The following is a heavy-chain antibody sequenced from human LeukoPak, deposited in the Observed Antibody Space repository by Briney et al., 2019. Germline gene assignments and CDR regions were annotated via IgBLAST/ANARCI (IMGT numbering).Heavy chain of an antibody. V-gene: IGHV3-48*02. CDR3: ARDLISGHYTFDY. Sequence: GGSLRLSCAASGYPFSSFSMNWVRQAPGKGLEWVSYISSTSSTIYYADSVKSRFTVSRDNAKNSLYLQMNSLRDDDTAVYYCARDLISGHYTFDYWGQGTLVTVSS. J-gene: IGHJ4*02. D-gene: IGHD1-26*01. CDR2: ISSTSSTI. CDR1: GYPFSSFS.